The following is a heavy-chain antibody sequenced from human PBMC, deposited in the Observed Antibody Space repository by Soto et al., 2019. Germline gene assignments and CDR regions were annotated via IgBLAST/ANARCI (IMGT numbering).Heavy chain of an antibody. D-gene: IGHD3-22*01. Sequence: PGGSLRLSCEGSGFTFDDYAMHWVRQAPGKGLEWVSGISWNSGSIGYADSVKGRFTISRDNSKNTLYLQMNSLRAEDTAVYYCARDRRRPPPGLPPEYYYDSSGYYRGFDPWGQGT. CDR2: ISWNSGSI. CDR3: ARDRRRPPPGLPPEYYYDSSGYYRGFDP. J-gene: IGHJ5*02. CDR1: GFTFDDYA. V-gene: IGHV3-9*01.